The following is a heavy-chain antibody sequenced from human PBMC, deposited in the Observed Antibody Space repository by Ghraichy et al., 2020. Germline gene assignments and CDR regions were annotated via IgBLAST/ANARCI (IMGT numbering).Heavy chain of an antibody. Sequence: ASVKDSCKATGYTFTSYDIHWVRQAPGQGLDWMGWISVDNGNTKYAQRFQGRGTMTTDTSTGTAYMELRSLRSDDTAVYYCARSNSDYDFAMDVWGLGTTVTVSS. J-gene: IGHJ6*02. CDR3: ARSNSDYDFAMDV. CDR1: GYTFTSYD. V-gene: IGHV1-18*01. CDR2: ISVDNGNT. D-gene: IGHD4-11*01.